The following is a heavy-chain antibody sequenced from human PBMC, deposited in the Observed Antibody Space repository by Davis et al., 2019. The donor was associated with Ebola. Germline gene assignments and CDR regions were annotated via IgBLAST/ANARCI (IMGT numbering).Heavy chain of an antibody. CDR1: GFTVSSNY. V-gene: IGHV3-53*01. Sequence: GGSLRLSCAASGFTVSSNYMSWVRQAPGKGLEWVSAIRGSTYYADSVKGRFTISRDNSKNTLYLQMNSLRAEDTAVYYCAKIDCSGGSCYAPDIWGQGTMVTVSS. CDR2: IRGST. D-gene: IGHD2-15*01. J-gene: IGHJ3*02. CDR3: AKIDCSGGSCYAPDI.